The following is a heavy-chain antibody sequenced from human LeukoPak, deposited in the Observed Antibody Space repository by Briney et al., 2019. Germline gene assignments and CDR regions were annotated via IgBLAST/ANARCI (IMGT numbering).Heavy chain of an antibody. Sequence: PGGSLRLSCAASGFTFSNYAMSWVRQAPGKGLEWVSTITGSGGSTNYADSVKGRFTISRDNSKNTMYLQMNSLRAEDTAVYYCTKVRDSSGWWGDNWFDPWGQGTLITVSS. CDR2: ITGSGGST. D-gene: IGHD6-19*01. CDR1: GFTFSNYA. V-gene: IGHV3-23*01. J-gene: IGHJ5*02. CDR3: TKVRDSSGWWGDNWFDP.